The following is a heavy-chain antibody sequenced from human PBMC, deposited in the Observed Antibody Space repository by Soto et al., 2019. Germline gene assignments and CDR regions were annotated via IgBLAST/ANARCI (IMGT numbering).Heavy chain of an antibody. Sequence: PSETLSLTCAVSGGSISSGGYSWSWIRQPPGKGLEWIGYIYHSGSTYYNPSLKSRVTISVDRSKNQFSLKLSSVTAADTAVYYGARGRTKVTSFDYWGQGTLVTVSS. D-gene: IGHD4-17*01. J-gene: IGHJ4*02. V-gene: IGHV4-30-2*01. CDR3: ARGRTKVTSFDY. CDR1: GGSISSGGYS. CDR2: IYHSGST.